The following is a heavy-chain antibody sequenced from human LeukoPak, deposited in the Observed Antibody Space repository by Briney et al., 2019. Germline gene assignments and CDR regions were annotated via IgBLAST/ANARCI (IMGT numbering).Heavy chain of an antibody. CDR3: ARLHITIFGVVTPGDY. CDR2: IYPGDSDT. D-gene: IGHD3-3*01. J-gene: IGHJ4*02. CDR1: GYIFTSYW. V-gene: IGHV5-51*01. Sequence: GASLQISCKGSGYIFTSYWIGWVRQMPGKGLEWMGIIYPGDSDTRYSPSFQGQVTISADKSSSTAYLQWSSLKASDTAMYYCARLHITIFGVVTPGDYWGQGTLVTVSS.